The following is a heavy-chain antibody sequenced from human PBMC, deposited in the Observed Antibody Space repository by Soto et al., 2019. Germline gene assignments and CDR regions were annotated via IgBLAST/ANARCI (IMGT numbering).Heavy chain of an antibody. CDR2: ISYDGSNK. CDR3: ARELAYGYKPIHY. V-gene: IGHV3-30-3*01. Sequence: GGSLRLSCAASGFTFSSYAMHWVRQAPGKGLEWVAVISYDGSNKYYADSVKGRFTISRDNSKNTLYLQMNSLRAEDTAVYYCARELAYGYKPIHYWGPGILVTVS. D-gene: IGHD5-18*01. J-gene: IGHJ4*02. CDR1: GFTFSSYA.